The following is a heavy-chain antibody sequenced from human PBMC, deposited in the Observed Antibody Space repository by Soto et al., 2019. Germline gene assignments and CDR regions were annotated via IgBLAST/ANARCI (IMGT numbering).Heavy chain of an antibody. Sequence: QVQLVESGGGVVQPGRSLRLSCAASGFTFSSYGMHWVRQAPGKGLEWVAVIWYDGSNKYYADSVKGRFTISRDNSKNTLYLQMNSLRAEDTAVYYCARDSSSRIAVAADPFDYWGQGTLVTVSS. CDR3: ARDSSSRIAVAADPFDY. D-gene: IGHD6-19*01. V-gene: IGHV3-33*01. CDR1: GFTFSSYG. J-gene: IGHJ4*02. CDR2: IWYDGSNK.